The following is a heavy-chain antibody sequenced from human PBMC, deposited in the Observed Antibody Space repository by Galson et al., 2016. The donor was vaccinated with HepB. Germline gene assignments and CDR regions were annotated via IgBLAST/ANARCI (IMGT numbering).Heavy chain of an antibody. CDR1: GGSLTSSSW. D-gene: IGHD6-13*01. V-gene: IGHV4-4*02. Sequence: SETLSLTCAVSGGSLTSSSWWTWVRQPPGKGLEWIGEIYHSGTTNYNPSLKGRVTISLDRFKNQFSLLVTSVTAADTAVYYCTRDREDGRSCWGQGTLVTVSS. J-gene: IGHJ4*02. CDR3: TRDREDGRSC. CDR2: IYHSGTT.